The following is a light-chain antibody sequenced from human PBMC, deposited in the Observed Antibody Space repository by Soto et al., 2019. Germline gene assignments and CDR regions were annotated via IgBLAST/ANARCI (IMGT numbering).Light chain of an antibody. Sequence: QSVLTQPASVSGSPGQSITISCTGTNSDIGAYDYVSWYQQHPGKAPKLMIWDVNNRPSGVSSRFSGSKSGNTASLTISGLQADDEADYYCSSYTTTFTLVFGGGTKLTV. J-gene: IGLJ2*01. CDR1: NSDIGAYDY. CDR2: DVN. V-gene: IGLV2-14*01. CDR3: SSYTTTFTLV.